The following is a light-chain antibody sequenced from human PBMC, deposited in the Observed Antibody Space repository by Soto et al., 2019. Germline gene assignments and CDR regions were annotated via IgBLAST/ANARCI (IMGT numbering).Light chain of an antibody. CDR1: QNVINY. J-gene: IGKJ5*01. CDR2: DAS. CDR3: QHRLNWPLT. Sequence: VFTQSPATPSFFPGGKDPPSLRASQNVINYLAWYQQKPGQVPRLLIYDASKRASGIPARFSGSGSGTDFTLTIGSLEPEDFAVYYCQHRLNWPLTFGQGTRLEIK. V-gene: IGKV3-11*01.